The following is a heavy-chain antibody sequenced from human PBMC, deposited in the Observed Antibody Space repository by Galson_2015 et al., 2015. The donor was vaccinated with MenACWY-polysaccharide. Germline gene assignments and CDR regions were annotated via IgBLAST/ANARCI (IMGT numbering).Heavy chain of an antibody. D-gene: IGHD2-8*02. Sequence: SLRLSCAASGFTFSSYAMNWVRQAPGKGLEWVALISSAGYKYYADSVKGRLTISRDNSKNTLFLQMSNLRAEDTAVYYCARDQESPGQTDSWGQGTLVTVSS. J-gene: IGHJ4*02. V-gene: IGHV3-23*01. CDR3: ARDQESPGQTDS. CDR1: GFTFSSYA. CDR2: ISSAGYK.